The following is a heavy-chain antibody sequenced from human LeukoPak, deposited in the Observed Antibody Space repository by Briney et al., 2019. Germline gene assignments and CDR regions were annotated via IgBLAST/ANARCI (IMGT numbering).Heavy chain of an antibody. CDR2: VYISGDT. Sequence: PSETLSLTCTVSGGSVTTSYWSWIRQSAGEGLEWIGRVYISGDTKYNPSLKSRVIMSLDASKNQFSLSLRSVPAADTAVYYCARLIAEVGGGTNYFDTWGQGTLVTVSS. J-gene: IGHJ4*02. V-gene: IGHV4-4*07. CDR1: GGSVTTSY. D-gene: IGHD2-21*01. CDR3: ARLIAEVGGGTNYFDT.